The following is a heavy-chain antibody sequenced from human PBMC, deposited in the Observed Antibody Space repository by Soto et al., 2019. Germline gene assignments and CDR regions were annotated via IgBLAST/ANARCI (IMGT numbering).Heavy chain of an antibody. V-gene: IGHV3-7*04. D-gene: IGHD4-17*01. CDR2: IKQDGSEK. Sequence: VGSLRLSCAASGFTLSSYCMSWVRQAPGKGLEWVANIKQDGSEKYYVDSVKGRFTISRDNAKNPLYLQMNSLRAEDTAVYYCARDLASTTIPNYWGQGTLVTVS. CDR3: ARDLASTTIPNY. CDR1: GFTLSSYC. J-gene: IGHJ4*02.